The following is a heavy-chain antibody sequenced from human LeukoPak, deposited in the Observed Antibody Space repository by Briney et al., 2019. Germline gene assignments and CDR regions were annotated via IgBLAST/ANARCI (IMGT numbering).Heavy chain of an antibody. CDR3: ARRGSYGDYFDY. CDR1: GGSISSSSYY. D-gene: IGHD1-26*01. J-gene: IGHJ4*02. V-gene: IGHV4-39*07. Sequence: SETLSLTCTVSGGSISSSSYYWGWIRQPPGKGLEWIGGIYYSGSTYYNPSLKSRVTISVDTSKNQFSLKLSSVTAADTAVYYCARRGSYGDYFDYWGQGTLVTVSS. CDR2: IYYSGST.